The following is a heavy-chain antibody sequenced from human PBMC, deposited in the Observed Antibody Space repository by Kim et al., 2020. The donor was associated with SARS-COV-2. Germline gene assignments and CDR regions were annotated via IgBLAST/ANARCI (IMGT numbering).Heavy chain of an antibody. J-gene: IGHJ4*02. CDR1: GFTFNKNA. CDR2: ISEDGRKT. Sequence: GGSPRLSCIGSGFTFNKNAMTWVRQAPGKGLEWVTSISEDGRKTDYAGSVKGRFTISRDNSKNTLFLQMNSLRTEDTALYYCASNAGGHQVASFDYWGQGTLVTVSS. D-gene: IGHD2-15*01. CDR3: ASNAGGHQVASFDY. V-gene: IGHV3-30*04.